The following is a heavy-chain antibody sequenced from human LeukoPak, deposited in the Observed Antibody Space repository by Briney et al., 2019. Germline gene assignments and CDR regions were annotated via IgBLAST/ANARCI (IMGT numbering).Heavy chain of an antibody. CDR1: GGSFSGYY. D-gene: IGHD2-15*01. Sequence: SETLSLTCAVYGGSFSGYYWSWIRQPPGKGLEWIGEINHSGSTNYNPSLKSRVTISVDTSKNQFSLKLSSVTAADTAVYYCATRYCSGGSCCSVWFDPWGQGSLVTVSS. CDR3: ATRYCSGGSCCSVWFDP. CDR2: INHSGST. V-gene: IGHV4-34*01. J-gene: IGHJ5*02.